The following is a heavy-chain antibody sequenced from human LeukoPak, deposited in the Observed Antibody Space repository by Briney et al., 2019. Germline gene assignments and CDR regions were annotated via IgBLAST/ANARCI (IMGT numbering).Heavy chain of an antibody. J-gene: IGHJ4*02. CDR1: GVPISTCY. V-gene: IGHV4-59*01. CDR2: VYYNGDI. CDR3: ARHPYDSSAYFDY. Sequence: SETLSLTCSVSGVPISTCYWSWLRQSPGKGLEWIAYVYYNGDIMYNPSLKSRVTISLDTSKSQVSLSVTSVTAADTAVYYCARHPYDSSAYFDYWGQGTLVTVSS. D-gene: IGHD3-22*01.